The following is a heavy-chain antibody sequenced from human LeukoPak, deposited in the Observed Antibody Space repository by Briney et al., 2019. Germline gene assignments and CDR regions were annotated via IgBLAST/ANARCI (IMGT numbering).Heavy chain of an antibody. CDR1: GGSFSGYY. CDR2: IYTSGST. V-gene: IGHV4-59*10. Sequence: SETLSLTCAVYGGSFSGYYWSWIRQPAGKGLEWIGRIYTSGSTNYNPSLKSRVTMSVDTSKNQFSLKLSSVTAADTAVYYCARTAYCGGDCHIPGVYYFDYWGQGTLVTVSS. CDR3: ARTAYCGGDCHIPGVYYFDY. J-gene: IGHJ4*02. D-gene: IGHD2-21*02.